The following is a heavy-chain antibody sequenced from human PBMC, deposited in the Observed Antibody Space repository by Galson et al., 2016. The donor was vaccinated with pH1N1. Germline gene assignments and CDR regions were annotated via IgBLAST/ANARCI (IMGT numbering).Heavy chain of an antibody. Sequence: ETLSLTCTVSGGSVSSSSYYWGWIRQPPGRGLEWIGSFYDRGSTYYNPALTSRVAISVDVSKNQFSLKVNSVTAADAAVYYCATIKAVSGPLYMDVWGKGTTVTVSS. V-gene: IGHV4-39*07. J-gene: IGHJ6*03. D-gene: IGHD5/OR15-5a*01. CDR1: GGSVSSSSYY. CDR2: FYDRGST. CDR3: ATIKAVSGPLYMDV.